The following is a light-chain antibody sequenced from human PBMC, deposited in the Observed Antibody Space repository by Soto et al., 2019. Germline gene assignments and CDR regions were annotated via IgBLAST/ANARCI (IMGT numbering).Light chain of an antibody. CDR3: QQYNSFWT. V-gene: IGKV1-5*01. CDR2: DAS. J-gene: IGKJ1*01. CDR1: QSISSW. Sequence: DIQMTQSXSTLSASVGDRVTITCRASQSISSWLAWYQQKPGKAPRLLIYDASYLERGVPSRFSGXXXXXXXTLTISDLQPDDLATYYCQQYNSFWTFGQGTKVEI.